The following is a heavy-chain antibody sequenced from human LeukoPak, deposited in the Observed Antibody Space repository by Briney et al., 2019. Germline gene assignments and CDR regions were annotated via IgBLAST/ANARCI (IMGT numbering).Heavy chain of an antibody. Sequence: ASVKVSCKASGYTFTSYGISWVRQAPGQGLEWMGWISAYNGNTNYAQKLQGRVTKTTDTSTSTAYMELRSLRSDDTAVYYCARGAYDSSGYPIFDYWGQGTLVTVSS. J-gene: IGHJ4*02. V-gene: IGHV1-18*01. D-gene: IGHD3-22*01. CDR3: ARGAYDSSGYPIFDY. CDR1: GYTFTSYG. CDR2: ISAYNGNT.